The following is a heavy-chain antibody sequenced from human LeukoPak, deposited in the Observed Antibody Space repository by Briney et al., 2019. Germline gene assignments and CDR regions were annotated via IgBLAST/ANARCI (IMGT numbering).Heavy chain of an antibody. D-gene: IGHD6-19*01. CDR2: IRYDGSNK. CDR3: AKDLIAVAGSSDYYYYYYMDV. CDR1: GFTFSSYG. J-gene: IGHJ6*03. V-gene: IGHV3-30*02. Sequence: GGSLRLSCAASGFTFSSYGMHWVRQAPGKGLEWVSFIRYDGSNKYYADSVKGRFTISRDNSKNTLYLQMNSLRAEDTAVYYCAKDLIAVAGSSDYYYYYYMDVWGKGTTVTVSS.